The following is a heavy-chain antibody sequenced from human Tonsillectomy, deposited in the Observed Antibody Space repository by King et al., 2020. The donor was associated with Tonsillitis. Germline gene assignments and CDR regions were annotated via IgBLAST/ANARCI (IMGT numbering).Heavy chain of an antibody. CDR1: GYSFITYW. J-gene: IGHJ4*02. CDR2: IYPGDSDT. CDR3: ARGLYCSSSSCPFDD. D-gene: IGHD2-2*01. Sequence: VQLVESGAEVEKPGESLKISCKGSGYSFITYWIGWVRQMPGKGLEWMGIIYPGDSDTRYSPSFQGQVTISADKSISTAYLQWSSLKASDTAMYYCARGLYCSSSSCPFDDWGQGTLVTVSS. V-gene: IGHV5-51*03.